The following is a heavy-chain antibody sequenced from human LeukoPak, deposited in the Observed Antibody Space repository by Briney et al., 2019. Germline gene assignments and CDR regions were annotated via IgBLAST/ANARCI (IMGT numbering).Heavy chain of an antibody. CDR1: GGSISSYY. CDR3: ARDPYSSGWYEGAWFDP. J-gene: IGHJ5*02. V-gene: IGHV4-4*07. Sequence: SETLSLTCTVSGGSISSYYWSWIRQPAGKGLEWIWRIYTSGSTNYNPSLKSRVTMSVDTSKNQFSLKLSSVTAADTAVYYCARDPYSSGWYEGAWFDPWGQGTLVTVSS. CDR2: IYTSGST. D-gene: IGHD6-19*01.